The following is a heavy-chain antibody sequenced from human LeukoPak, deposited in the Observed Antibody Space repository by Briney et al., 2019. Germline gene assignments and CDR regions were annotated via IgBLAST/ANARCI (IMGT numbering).Heavy chain of an antibody. CDR2: VYPAGSRI. Sequence: SGESLKISCKGSEYDFANYWIGWVRQMPGKGLEWMGIVYPAGSRIHYSPSFQGQVTMSVDRSISTAYLQWTSLKASDTAMYFCARRKFSDTWFDPWGQGTLVTVSS. D-gene: IGHD1-14*01. V-gene: IGHV5-51*01. CDR1: EYDFANYW. CDR3: ARRKFSDTWFDP. J-gene: IGHJ5*02.